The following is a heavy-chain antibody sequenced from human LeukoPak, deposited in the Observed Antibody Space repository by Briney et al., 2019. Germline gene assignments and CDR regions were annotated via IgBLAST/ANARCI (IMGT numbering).Heavy chain of an antibody. CDR1: GFTFSNAW. CDR3: TRLPSGFSFDY. CDR2: IRSKAYGGTT. V-gene: IGHV3-49*04. D-gene: IGHD6-19*01. J-gene: IGHJ4*02. Sequence: GGSLRLSCAASGFTFSNAWMSWVRQAPGKGLEWVGFIRSKAYGGTTEYAASVKGRFTISRDDSKSIAYLQMNSLKTEDTAVYYCTRLPSGFSFDYWGQGTLVTVSS.